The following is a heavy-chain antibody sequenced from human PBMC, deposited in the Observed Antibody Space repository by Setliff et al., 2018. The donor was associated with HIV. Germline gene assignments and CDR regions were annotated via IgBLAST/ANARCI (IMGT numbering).Heavy chain of an antibody. CDR3: AKGVSLIRGPLEVWGFDS. CDR2: ITPNSGAT. D-gene: IGHD3-10*01. V-gene: IGHV1-2*06. Sequence: GASVKVSCKASGYTFTGQYMHWVRQAPGQGLEWMGRITPNSGATIYAQVRDRVAMTTDTSKSTAYMELSRLTSDDTAVYYCAKGVSLIRGPLEVWGFDSWGQGSLVTVSS. J-gene: IGHJ4*02. CDR1: GYTFTGQY.